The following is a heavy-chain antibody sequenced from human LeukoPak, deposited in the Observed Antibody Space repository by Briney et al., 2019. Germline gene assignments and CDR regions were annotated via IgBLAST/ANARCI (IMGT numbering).Heavy chain of an antibody. J-gene: IGHJ4*02. CDR2: INPNSGGT. CDR3: ARGFFPAYYFDY. Sequence: GASVKVSCKASGYTFTGYYMHWMRQAPGQGLEWMGWINPNSGGTNYAQKFQGWVTMTRDTSISTAYMELSRLRSDDTAVYYCARGFFPAYYFDYWGQGTLVTVSS. V-gene: IGHV1-2*04. D-gene: IGHD3-3*01. CDR1: GYTFTGYY.